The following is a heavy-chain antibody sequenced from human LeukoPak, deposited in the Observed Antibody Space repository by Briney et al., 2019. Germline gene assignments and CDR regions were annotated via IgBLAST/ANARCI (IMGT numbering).Heavy chain of an antibody. CDR1: GFTFSTYA. V-gene: IGHV3-23*01. J-gene: IGHJ4*02. D-gene: IGHD2-15*01. Sequence: GGSLILSCAASGFTFSTYAMSWVRQAPGKGLEWVSAITPTAGNTYYADSVKGRFTISRDTSKNTQFLQMNSLRAEDTAVYYCLGYCSGGSCYSGGYWGQGTLVTVSS. CDR3: LGYCSGGSCYSGGY. CDR2: ITPTAGNT.